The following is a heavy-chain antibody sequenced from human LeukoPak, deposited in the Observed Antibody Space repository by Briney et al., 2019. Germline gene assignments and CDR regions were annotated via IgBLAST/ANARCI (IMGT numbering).Heavy chain of an antibody. V-gene: IGHV3-7*01. CDR3: ARSGRGVDSFYFYMDV. CDR2: IKHDGSEKQDGSKK. D-gene: IGHD3-10*01. J-gene: IGHJ6*03. CDR1: GFTFSKYW. Sequence: GGSLRLSCAASGFTFSKYWMSWVRQAPGKGLEWVANIKHDGSEKQDGSKKNYVDSVNGRFTISRDNAKNSLYLQMNSLRAEDTAVYYCARSGRGVDSFYFYMDVWGKGTTVTDSS.